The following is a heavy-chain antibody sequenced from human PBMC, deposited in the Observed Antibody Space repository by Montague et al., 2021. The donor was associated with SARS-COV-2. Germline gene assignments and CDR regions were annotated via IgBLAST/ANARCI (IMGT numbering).Heavy chain of an antibody. CDR1: GGSISDSNFH. V-gene: IGHV4-39*07. CDR2: LYYSGAT. Sequence: SETLSLTCTVSGGSISDSNFHWGWIRQPPGKGLEWIGTLYYSGATYYNPSLKSRVTTSMDTSKNQFSLKLTSAIAADTAVYDCARLRGGTPCEHWGQGALVTVSS. J-gene: IGHJ4*02. CDR3: ARLRGGTPCEH.